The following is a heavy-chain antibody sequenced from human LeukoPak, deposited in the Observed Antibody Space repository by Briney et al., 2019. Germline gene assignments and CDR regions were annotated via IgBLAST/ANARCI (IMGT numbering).Heavy chain of an antibody. Sequence: ASVKVSCKASGGTFSSYAISWVRQAPGQGLEWMGGIIPIFGTANYAQKFQGRVTITADKSTSTAYMELSSLRSEDTAVYYCASHIGVTSYNWFDPWGQGTLVTVSP. CDR1: GGTFSSYA. J-gene: IGHJ5*02. CDR3: ASHIGVTSYNWFDP. D-gene: IGHD3-3*01. V-gene: IGHV1-69*06. CDR2: IIPIFGTA.